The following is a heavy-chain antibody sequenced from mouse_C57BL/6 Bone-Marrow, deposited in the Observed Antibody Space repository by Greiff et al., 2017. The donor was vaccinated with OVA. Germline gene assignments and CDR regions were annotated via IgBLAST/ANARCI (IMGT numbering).Heavy chain of an antibody. Sequence: EVQLVESGGGLVQPGGSLKLSCAASGFTFSDYYMYWVRQTPEKRLEWVAYISNGGGSIYYPDTVKGRFTISRDNAKNTLYLQMSRLKSEDTAMYYCERHTPYYGSRYDAMDYWGQGTSVTVSS. CDR3: ERHTPYYGSRYDAMDY. CDR1: GFTFSDYY. J-gene: IGHJ4*01. D-gene: IGHD1-1*01. CDR2: ISNGGGSI. V-gene: IGHV5-12*01.